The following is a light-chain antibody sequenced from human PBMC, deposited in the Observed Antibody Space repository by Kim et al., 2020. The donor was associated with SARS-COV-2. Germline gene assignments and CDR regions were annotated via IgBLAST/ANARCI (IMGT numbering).Light chain of an antibody. CDR3: QRRRDWPRIT. CDR2: ESS. V-gene: IGKV3-11*01. J-gene: IGKJ5*01. CDR1: QIISKC. Sequence: SGGETDTQSWKAGQIISKCLAWYQQKPGQAPRLFIYESSHRATGSPARFSGSGSGTDFTLTISSLEPEDFAVYYCQRRRDWPRITFGQGTRLEIK.